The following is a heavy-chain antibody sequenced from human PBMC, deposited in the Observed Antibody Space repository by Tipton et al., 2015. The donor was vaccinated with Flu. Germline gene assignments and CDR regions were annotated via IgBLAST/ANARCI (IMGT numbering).Heavy chain of an antibody. CDR1: GFTFSSYE. V-gene: IGHV3-48*03. Sequence: SLRLSCAASGFTFSSYEMNWVRQAPGKGLEWVSYISSSGSTIYYADSVKGRFTISRDNAKNSLYLQMNSLRAEDTAVYYCARAHRVRPMTTVTTYYSYYGMDVWGQGTTVTVSS. J-gene: IGHJ6*02. CDR2: ISSSGSTI. D-gene: IGHD4-17*01. CDR3: ARAHRVRPMTTVTTYYSYYGMDV.